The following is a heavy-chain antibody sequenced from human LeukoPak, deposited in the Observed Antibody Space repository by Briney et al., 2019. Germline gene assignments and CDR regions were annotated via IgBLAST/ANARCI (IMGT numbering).Heavy chain of an antibody. Sequence: GASVKVSCKASGDTFSSYPFTWVRQAPGQGLEWMGKISPIFGAPNYAQTFQGRVTITADESTSTAYMELSSLRSEDTAVYYCARANEDIVVVPAAQGAFDIWGQGTMVTVSS. J-gene: IGHJ3*02. V-gene: IGHV1-69*13. D-gene: IGHD2-2*01. CDR1: GDTFSSYP. CDR3: ARANEDIVVVPAAQGAFDI. CDR2: ISPIFGAP.